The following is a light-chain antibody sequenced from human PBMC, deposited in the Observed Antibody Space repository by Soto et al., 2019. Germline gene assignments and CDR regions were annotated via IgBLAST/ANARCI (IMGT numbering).Light chain of an antibody. CDR3: AAWDVGLFV. CDR1: GSDVGNYNL. J-gene: IGLJ1*01. V-gene: IGLV2-23*01. CDR2: EGT. Sequence: QSVLTQPASVAGSPGQSITISCTGTGSDVGNYNLLSWYQQHPGKAPKLMISEGTKRPSGVSNRFSGSGSGNTASLTISGLQAEDEADYYCAAWDVGLFVFGSGTKVTVL.